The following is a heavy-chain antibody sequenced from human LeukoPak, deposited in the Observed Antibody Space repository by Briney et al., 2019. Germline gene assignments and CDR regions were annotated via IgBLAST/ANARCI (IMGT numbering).Heavy chain of an antibody. CDR2: ISGSGGST. CDR1: GFTFSSYA. D-gene: IGHD5-12*01. J-gene: IGHJ4*02. CDR3: ARVPWVATMGPIDY. V-gene: IGHV3-23*01. Sequence: GGSLRLSCAASGFTFSSYAMSWVRQAPGKGLEWVSAISGSGGSTYYADSVKGRFTISRDNAKNSLYLQMNSLRAEDTAVYYCARVPWVATMGPIDYWGQGTLVTVSS.